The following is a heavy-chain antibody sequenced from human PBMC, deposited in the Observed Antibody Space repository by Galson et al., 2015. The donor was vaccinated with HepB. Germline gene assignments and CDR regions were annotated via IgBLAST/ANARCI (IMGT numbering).Heavy chain of an antibody. CDR1: GFTFSSYA. CDR3: AREEGVGGYSYGFDY. D-gene: IGHD5-18*01. Sequence: SLRLSCAASGFTFSSYAMHWVRQAPGKGLEWVAVISYDGSNKYYADSVKGRFTISRDNSKNTLYLQMNSLRAEDTAVYYCAREEGVGGYSYGFDYWGQGTLVTVSS. CDR2: ISYDGSNK. J-gene: IGHJ4*02. V-gene: IGHV3-30*04.